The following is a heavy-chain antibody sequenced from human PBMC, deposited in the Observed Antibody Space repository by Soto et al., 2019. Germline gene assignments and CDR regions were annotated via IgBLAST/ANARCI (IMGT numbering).Heavy chain of an antibody. J-gene: IGHJ4*02. D-gene: IGHD2-21*02. CDR3: AKEEGHIVVVTAMSLSDPFDY. CDR1: GFTFSSYA. V-gene: IGHV3-23*01. CDR2: ISGSGGST. Sequence: GGSLRLSCAASGFTFSSYAMSWVRQAPGKGLEWVSAISGSGGSTYYADSVKGRFTISRDNSKNTLYLQMNSLRAEDTAVYYCAKEEGHIVVVTAMSLSDPFDYWGQGTLVTVSS.